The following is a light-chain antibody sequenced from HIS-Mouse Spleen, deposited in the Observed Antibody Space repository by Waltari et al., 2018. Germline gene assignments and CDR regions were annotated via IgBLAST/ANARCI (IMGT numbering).Light chain of an antibody. Sequence: SYELTQPPSVSVSPGQTARITCSGEALPKHYAYWYQQKSGQAPVLVIYEDSKRPSGIPERFSGSSSGTMATLTISGAQVEDEADYYCYSTDSSGNHRVFGGGTKLTVL. V-gene: IGLV3-10*01. CDR2: EDS. CDR3: YSTDSSGNHRV. J-gene: IGLJ2*01. CDR1: ALPKHY.